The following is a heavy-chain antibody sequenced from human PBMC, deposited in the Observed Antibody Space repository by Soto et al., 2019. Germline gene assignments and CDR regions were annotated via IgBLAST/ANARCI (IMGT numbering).Heavy chain of an antibody. J-gene: IGHJ3*02. Sequence: EVQLVQSGADVKKPGESLKISCKGSGYSFTSYWIGWVRQMPGKGLEWMGIIYPGESDTRYSPSFQGQVTISADKSISNAYLQGSSLKASDTAMYYCARQGGLWSGKTTSYDAFDIWGQGTMVTVCS. V-gene: IGHV5-51*01. CDR1: GYSFTSYW. D-gene: IGHD3-3*01. CDR2: IYPGESDT. CDR3: ARQGGLWSGKTTSYDAFDI.